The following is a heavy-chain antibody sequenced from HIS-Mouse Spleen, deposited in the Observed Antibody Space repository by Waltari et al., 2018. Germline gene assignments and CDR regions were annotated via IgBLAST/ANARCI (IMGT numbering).Heavy chain of an antibody. CDR1: GYSISRGYY. CDR2: IYHSGST. V-gene: IGHV4-38-2*02. Sequence: QVQLQESGPGLVKPSETLSLTCTVSGYSISRGYYWGWIRQPPGKGLEWIGGIYHSGSTYYNPSLKSRVTISVDTSKNQFSLKLSSVTAADTAVYYCARVKTWGQGTLVTVSS. CDR3: ARVKT. J-gene: IGHJ5*02.